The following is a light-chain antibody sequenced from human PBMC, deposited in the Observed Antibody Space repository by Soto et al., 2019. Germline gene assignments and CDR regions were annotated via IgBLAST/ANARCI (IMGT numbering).Light chain of an antibody. CDR1: QSVRSN. V-gene: IGKV3-15*01. Sequence: THSCRAGQSVRSNLAWYQQKPGQAPRLLIYGASTRATGIPARFSVSGPGTEYALCLRTLHSGDFAVHICQPSCTSARRFGQGTKVDI. CDR3: QPSCTSARR. CDR2: GAS. J-gene: IGKJ1*01.